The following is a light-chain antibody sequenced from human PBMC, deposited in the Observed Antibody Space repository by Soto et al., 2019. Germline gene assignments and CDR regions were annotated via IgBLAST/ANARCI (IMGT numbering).Light chain of an antibody. CDR3: SSYAGSNNLV. CDR2: EVS. V-gene: IGLV2-8*01. CDR1: SSDVGGYNY. Sequence: QSVLTQPPSASGSPGQSVTISCTGTSSDVGGYNYVSWYQQHLGKAPKLMIYEVSERPSGVPDRFSGSKSGNTASLTVSGLQAEDEADYYCSSYAGSNNLVFGGGTKLTVL. J-gene: IGLJ3*02.